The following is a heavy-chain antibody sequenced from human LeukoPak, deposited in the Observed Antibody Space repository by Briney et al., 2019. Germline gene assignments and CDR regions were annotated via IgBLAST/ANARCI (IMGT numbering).Heavy chain of an antibody. CDR2: INPSSGGT. Sequence: ASVKVSCRASGYTFIAYYMHWVQQAPGQGLEWMGWINPSSGGTNYAQKFQGRVTMTRDTSISTAYMELSELRSDDTAVYYCAGQKDPRPIDYWGQGTLITVSS. J-gene: IGHJ4*02. CDR3: AGQKDPRPIDY. CDR1: GYTFIAYY. V-gene: IGHV1-2*02.